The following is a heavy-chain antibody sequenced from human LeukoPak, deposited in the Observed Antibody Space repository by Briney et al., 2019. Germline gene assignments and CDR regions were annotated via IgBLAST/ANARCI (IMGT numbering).Heavy chain of an antibody. J-gene: IGHJ5*02. V-gene: IGHV1-2*02. CDR1: VYTFTGYY. CDR2: INPNSGGT. D-gene: IGHD4-17*01. Sequence: ASVKVSCKASVYTFTGYYMHWVRQAPGQGLEWMGWINPNSGGTNYAQKFQGRVTMTRDTSISTAYMELSRLRSDDTAVYYCARDPLSDYGDSYNWFDPWGQGTLVTVSS. CDR3: ARDPLSDYGDSYNWFDP.